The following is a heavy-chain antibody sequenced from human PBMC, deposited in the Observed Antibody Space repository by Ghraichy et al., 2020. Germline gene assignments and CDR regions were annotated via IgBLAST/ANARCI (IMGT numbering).Heavy chain of an antibody. V-gene: IGHV3-7*01. D-gene: IGHD3-10*01. CDR1: GFTFADYW. J-gene: IGHJ4*02. Sequence: GGSLRLPCEASGFTFADYWMNWVRQAPGKGLEWVANIKQDESEKNYVDSVKGRFTISRDNAKNSLYLQMNSLRAEDTAVYYCARVGYYGSGHSGYWGQGTLVTVSS. CDR3: ARVGYYGSGHSGY. CDR2: IKQDESEK.